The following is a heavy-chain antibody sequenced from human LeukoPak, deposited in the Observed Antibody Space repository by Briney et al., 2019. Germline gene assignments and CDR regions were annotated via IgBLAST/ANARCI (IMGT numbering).Heavy chain of an antibody. CDR3: ARDRRELRYFACFLAS. CDR2: INPNSGYT. Sequence: ASVKVSRSTSGYIFTRYYILCGRQAPGQGLEWMGWINPNSGYTSYAQNFQDRVTMTRDTSITTTYLELSSLRSDDTAVYYCARDRRELRYFACFLASWGQGTLVTVSS. CDR1: GYIFTRYY. V-gene: IGHV1-2*02. D-gene: IGHD3-9*01. J-gene: IGHJ4*02.